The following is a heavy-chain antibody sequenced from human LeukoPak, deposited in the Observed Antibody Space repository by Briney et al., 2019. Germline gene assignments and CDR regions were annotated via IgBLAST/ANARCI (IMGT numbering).Heavy chain of an antibody. J-gene: IGHJ4*02. CDR1: GFTFSGYA. CDR2: ISYDGSNK. CDR3: ARDGCSSTSCWYYFDY. V-gene: IGHV3-30-3*01. Sequence: GGSLRLSCAASGFTFSGYAMHWVRQAPGKGLEWVAVISYDGSNKYYADSVKGRFTISRDNSKNTLYLQINSLRAEDTAVYYCARDGCSSTSCWYYFDYWGQGTLVTVSS. D-gene: IGHD2-2*01.